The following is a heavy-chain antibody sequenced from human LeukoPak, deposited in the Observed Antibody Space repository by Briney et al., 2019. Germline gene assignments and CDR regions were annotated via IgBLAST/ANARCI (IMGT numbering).Heavy chain of an antibody. CDR2: ISSSSSTI. Sequence: PGGSLRLSCAASGFTFSSYSMNWVRQAPGKGLEWVSYISSSSSTIYYADSVKGRFTISRDNAKNSLYLQMNSLRAEDTAVYYCARTQTALVVAGDAFDIWGQGTMVTVSS. J-gene: IGHJ3*02. CDR3: ARTQTALVVAGDAFDI. V-gene: IGHV3-48*04. CDR1: GFTFSSYS. D-gene: IGHD3-22*01.